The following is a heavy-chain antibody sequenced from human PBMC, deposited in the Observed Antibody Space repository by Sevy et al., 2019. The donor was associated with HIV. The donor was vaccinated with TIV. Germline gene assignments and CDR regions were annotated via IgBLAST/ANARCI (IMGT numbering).Heavy chain of an antibody. D-gene: IGHD5-12*01. J-gene: IGHJ4*02. CDR3: ASTVDIVATSSDYFDY. CDR2: ISAYNGNT. CDR1: GYTFTSYG. V-gene: IGHV1-18*04. Sequence: ASVKASCKASGYTFTSYGISWVRQAPGQGLEWMGWISAYNGNTNYAQKLQGRVTMTTDTSTSTAYMELRSLRSDDTAVYYCASTVDIVATSSDYFDYWGQGTLVTVSS.